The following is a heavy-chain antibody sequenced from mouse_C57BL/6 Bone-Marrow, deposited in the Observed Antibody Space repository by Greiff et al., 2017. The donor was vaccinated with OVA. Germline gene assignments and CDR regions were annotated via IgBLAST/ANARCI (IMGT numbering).Heavy chain of an antibody. CDR3: TRRYDYDWYFDV. CDR2: IRNKANNHAT. V-gene: IGHV6-6*01. CDR1: GFTFSDAW. D-gene: IGHD2-4*01. Sequence: EVQRVESGGGLVQPGGSMKLSCAASGFTFSDAWMDWVRQSPEKGLEWVAEIRNKANNHATYYAESVKGRFTISRDDSKSSVYLQMNSLRAEDTGIYYCTRRYDYDWYFDVWGTGTTVTVSS. J-gene: IGHJ1*03.